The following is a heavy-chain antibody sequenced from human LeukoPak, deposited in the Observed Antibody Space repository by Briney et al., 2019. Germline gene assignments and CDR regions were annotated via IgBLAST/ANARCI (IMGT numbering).Heavy chain of an antibody. D-gene: IGHD6-19*01. CDR1: GFTFSNYI. CDR3: ARVQGGGYRTADY. Sequence: GGSLRLSCAASGFTFSNYIMHWVRQAPGKGLDWVAVIIENGSNQYYADSVKGRFTISRDNSKNTLFLQMNSLRGEDTAMYYCARVQGGGYRTADYWGQGTLVTVSS. V-gene: IGHV3-30*04. CDR2: IIENGSNQ. J-gene: IGHJ4*02.